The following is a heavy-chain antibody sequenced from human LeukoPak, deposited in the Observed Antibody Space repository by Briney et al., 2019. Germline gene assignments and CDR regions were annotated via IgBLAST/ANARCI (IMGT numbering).Heavy chain of an antibody. Sequence: GGSLRLSCAASGFTFSSYAMHWVRQAPGKGLEWVAVISYDGSNKYYADSVKGRFTISRDNSKNTLYLQMNSLRAEDTAVYYCARDLRRWYEFDYWGQGTLVTVSS. J-gene: IGHJ4*02. D-gene: IGHD4-23*01. CDR1: GFTFSSYA. CDR2: ISYDGSNK. V-gene: IGHV3-30*04. CDR3: ARDLRRWYEFDY.